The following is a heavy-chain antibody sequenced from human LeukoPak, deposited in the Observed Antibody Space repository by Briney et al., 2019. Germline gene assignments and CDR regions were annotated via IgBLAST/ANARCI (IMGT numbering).Heavy chain of an antibody. CDR3: ARENYYDSSGYLLSWFDP. V-gene: IGHV4-61*02. CDR1: GGSISSSSYY. Sequence: SETLSLTCTVSGGSISSSSYYWGWIRQPAGKGLEWIGRIYTSGSTNYNPSLKSRVTMSVDTSKNQFSLKLSSVTAADTAVYYCARENYYDSSGYLLSWFDPWGQGTLVTVSS. CDR2: IYTSGST. D-gene: IGHD3-22*01. J-gene: IGHJ5*02.